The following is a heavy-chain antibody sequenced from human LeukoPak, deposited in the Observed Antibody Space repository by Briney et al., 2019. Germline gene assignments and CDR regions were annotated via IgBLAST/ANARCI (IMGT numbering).Heavy chain of an antibody. CDR3: ATDRGWRTSGYYLYYFEY. D-gene: IGHD3-3*01. Sequence: GGSLRLSCAASGSIFTNYFMSWVRQAPGKGLEWVASIKHDGSEKYYVDSVRGRFTISRDNTMNSLYLQMSSLRAEDTAVYYCATDRGWRTSGYYLYYFEYWGQGTLVTFSS. J-gene: IGHJ4*02. CDR2: IKHDGSEK. CDR1: GSIFTNYF. V-gene: IGHV3-7*01.